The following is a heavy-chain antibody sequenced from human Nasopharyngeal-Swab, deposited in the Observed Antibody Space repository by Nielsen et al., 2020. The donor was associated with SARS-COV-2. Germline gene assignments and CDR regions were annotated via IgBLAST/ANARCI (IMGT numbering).Heavy chain of an antibody. CDR3: ARELGVGLFDY. J-gene: IGHJ4*02. Sequence: ASVTVSCKPSGYTFSSYGIAWVRQAPGQGLEWLGWISPYNDYTHYAQKFQGSVTMTSDTSTSTAYLELRSLTSDDTAVYYCARELGVGLFDYWGQGTLVTVSS. D-gene: IGHD3-16*01. CDR2: ISPYNDYT. CDR1: GYTFSSYG. V-gene: IGHV1-18*01.